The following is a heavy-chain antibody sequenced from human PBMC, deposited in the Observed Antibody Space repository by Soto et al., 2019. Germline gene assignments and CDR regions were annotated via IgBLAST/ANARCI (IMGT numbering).Heavy chain of an antibody. CDR2: ISAYNGNT. CDR1: GYTFTSYG. D-gene: IGHD6-19*01. Sequence: ASVKVSCKPSGYTFTSYGISWVRQAPGQGLEWMGWISAYNGNTNYAQKLQGRVTMTTDTSTSTAYMELRSLRSDDTAVYYCARSNRQGIAVAAPNYYYYYGMDVWGQGTTVTVSS. V-gene: IGHV1-18*01. J-gene: IGHJ6*02. CDR3: ARSNRQGIAVAAPNYYYYYGMDV.